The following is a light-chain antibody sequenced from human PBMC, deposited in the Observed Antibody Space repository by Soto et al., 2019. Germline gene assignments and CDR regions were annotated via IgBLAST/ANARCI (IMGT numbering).Light chain of an antibody. CDR2: EVN. Sequence: QSVLTQPPSASGSPGQSVTISCTGTSSDVGYYNYVSWYQQHPGKAPKLIIYEVNKRPSGVPDRCSGSKSGNTASLTVSGFQAEDEAEYYCTSYAVGINVVFGGGTKLTVL. CDR1: SSDVGYYNY. CDR3: TSYAVGINVV. V-gene: IGLV2-8*01. J-gene: IGLJ2*01.